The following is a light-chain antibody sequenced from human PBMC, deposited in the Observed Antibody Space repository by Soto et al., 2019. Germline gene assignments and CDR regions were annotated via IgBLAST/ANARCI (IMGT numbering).Light chain of an antibody. J-gene: IGKJ2*01. CDR3: LQYGSSPYT. CDR1: QSVSRY. V-gene: IGKV3-20*01. CDR2: GAS. Sequence: MVMTQSPGILSLSPGERATLSCRASQSVSRYLNWFQHKPGQAPRLLIYGASTRAAGIPDRFSGSGSGTDFTLTISRLEPEDFAVFYCLQYGSSPYTFGQGTKLEIK.